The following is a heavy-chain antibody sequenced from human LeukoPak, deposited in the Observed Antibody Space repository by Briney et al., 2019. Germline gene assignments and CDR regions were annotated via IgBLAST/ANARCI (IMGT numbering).Heavy chain of an antibody. CDR2: VSAYNGNT. CDR3: ARSDRLGSGRSLFDY. J-gene: IGHJ4*02. V-gene: IGHV1-18*01. CDR1: GYTFTSYG. Sequence: ASVKVSCKASGYTFTSYGINWVRQAPGQGLEWMGWVSAYNGNTNYAQKLQGRVTMTTDTSTSTAYMELRSLRSDDTAVYYCARSDRLGSGRSLFDYWGQGTLVTVSS. D-gene: IGHD6-19*01.